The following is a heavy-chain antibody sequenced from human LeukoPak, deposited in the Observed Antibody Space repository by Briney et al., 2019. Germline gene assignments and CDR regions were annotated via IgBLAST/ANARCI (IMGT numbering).Heavy chain of an antibody. D-gene: IGHD2-21*02. CDR1: GYTFTGYY. V-gene: IGHV1-2*02. CDR2: INPNSGGT. Sequence: ASVKVSCKASGYTFTGYYMHWVRQAPGQGLEWMGWINPNSGGTNYAQKFQGRVTMTRDTSISTAYMELSRLRSDDTAVYYCARPSRRKLYCGGDCRYWYFDLWGRGTLVTVSS. J-gene: IGHJ2*01. CDR3: ARPSRRKLYCGGDCRYWYFDL.